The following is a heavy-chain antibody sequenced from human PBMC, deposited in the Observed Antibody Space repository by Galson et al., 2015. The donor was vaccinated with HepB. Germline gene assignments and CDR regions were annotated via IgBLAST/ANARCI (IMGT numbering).Heavy chain of an antibody. V-gene: IGHV3-30*18. CDR2: ISYGGSNK. D-gene: IGHD3-10*01. Sequence: SLRLSCAASGFTFSSYGMHWVRQAPGKGLEWVAVISYGGSNKYYADSVKGRFTISRDNSKNTLYLQMNSLRAEDTAVYYCAKDMRGSGSYYPYYYYGMDVWGQGTTVTVSS. J-gene: IGHJ6*02. CDR3: AKDMRGSGSYYPYYYYGMDV. CDR1: GFTFSSYG.